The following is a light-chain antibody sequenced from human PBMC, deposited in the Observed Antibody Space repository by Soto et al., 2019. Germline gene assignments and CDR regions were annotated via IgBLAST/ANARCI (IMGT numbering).Light chain of an antibody. V-gene: IGKV1-27*01. J-gene: IGKJ1*01. CDR2: AAS. Sequence: TQSPGTLSLSPGERATLSCRASQSVSSSYLAWYQQKPGKVPKLLIYAASTLQSGVPSRFSGSGSGTDFTLTISSLQPEDVATYYCQKYNSALRTFGQGTKVEIK. CDR3: QKYNSALRT. CDR1: QSVSSSY.